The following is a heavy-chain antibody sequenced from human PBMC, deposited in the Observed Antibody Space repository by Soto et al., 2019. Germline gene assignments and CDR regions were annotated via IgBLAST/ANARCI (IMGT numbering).Heavy chain of an antibody. D-gene: IGHD1-26*01. Sequence: ASVKVSCTASGYSFSNHYMYWVRQAPGQGLEWLGRINPSGDRTTYAQRFQGRLTMTKDTSTTTFYMELRNLRSEDTAVYYCAGDGVATATGFDFWGQGTLVTVSS. J-gene: IGHJ4*02. V-gene: IGHV1-46*03. CDR1: GYSFSNHY. CDR3: AGDGVATATGFDF. CDR2: INPSGDRT.